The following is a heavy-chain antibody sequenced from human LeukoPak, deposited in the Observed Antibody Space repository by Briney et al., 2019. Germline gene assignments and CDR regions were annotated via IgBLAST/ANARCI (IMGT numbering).Heavy chain of an antibody. CDR3: AKPRIVVATWAFDI. CDR2: IKSKTDGGTT. Sequence: KPGGSLRLSCAASGFTFSNAWMSWVRQAPGKGLEWVGRIKSKTDGGTTDYAAPVKGRFTISRDDSKNTLYPQMNSLRAEDTAVYYCAKPRIVVATWAFDIWGQGTMVTVSS. V-gene: IGHV3-15*01. J-gene: IGHJ3*02. CDR1: GFTFSNAW. D-gene: IGHD3-22*01.